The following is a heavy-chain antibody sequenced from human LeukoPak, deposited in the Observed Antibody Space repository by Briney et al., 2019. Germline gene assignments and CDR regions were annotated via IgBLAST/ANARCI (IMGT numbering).Heavy chain of an antibody. V-gene: IGHV1-46*01. Sequence: ASVKVSCKASGYTFTSYYIHWVRQAPGQGLEWMGIMNPSCGTTSYAQKFRGRVIMTGDTSTTTVYMEMSNLSSEDTAMYYCAKSRTTSSASSDYWGQGTLVTVSS. J-gene: IGHJ4*02. CDR1: GYTFTSYY. D-gene: IGHD3-22*01. CDR2: MNPSCGTT. CDR3: AKSRTTSSASSDY.